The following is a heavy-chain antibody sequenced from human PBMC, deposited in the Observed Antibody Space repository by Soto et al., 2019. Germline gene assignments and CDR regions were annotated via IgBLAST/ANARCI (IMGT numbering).Heavy chain of an antibody. J-gene: IGHJ5*02. CDR2: IYYSGST. Sequence: PSETLSLTCTVSGGSISSGGYYWSWIRQHPGKGLEWIGYIYYSGSTYYNPSLKSRVTISVDTSKNQFSLKLSSVTAADTAVYYCARSKVVAAAGIPENWFDPWGQGTLVTVSS. D-gene: IGHD6-13*01. CDR3: ARSKVVAAAGIPENWFDP. CDR1: GGSISSGGYY. V-gene: IGHV4-31*03.